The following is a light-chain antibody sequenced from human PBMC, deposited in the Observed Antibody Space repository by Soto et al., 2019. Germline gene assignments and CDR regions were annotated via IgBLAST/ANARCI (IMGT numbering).Light chain of an antibody. CDR1: SSDIGSYNL. CDR3: CSFAGTTTWL. Sequence: QSVLTQPASVSGSPGQSITIFCTGTSSDIGSYNLVSWYQQHPGKAPQLMIFEGSKRPSGVSNRFSGSKSGNTASLTISGLQAEDEADYYCCSFAGTTTWLFGGGTKLTVL. J-gene: IGLJ3*02. V-gene: IGLV2-23*01. CDR2: EGS.